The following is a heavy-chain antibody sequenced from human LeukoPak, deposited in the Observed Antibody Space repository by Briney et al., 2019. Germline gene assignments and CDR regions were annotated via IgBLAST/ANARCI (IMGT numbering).Heavy chain of an antibody. CDR2: INPNSGGT. CDR3: AREGLGCLEWLEDY. Sequence: GASVKVSCKAFGYTFTAYYIHWVRQAPGQGLEWMGRINPNSGGTNYAQKFQGRVTMTRDTSISTAYMELTRLRSDDTAVYYCAREGLGCLEWLEDYWGQGTLVTVSS. CDR1: GYTFTAYY. J-gene: IGHJ4*02. D-gene: IGHD3-3*01. V-gene: IGHV1-2*06.